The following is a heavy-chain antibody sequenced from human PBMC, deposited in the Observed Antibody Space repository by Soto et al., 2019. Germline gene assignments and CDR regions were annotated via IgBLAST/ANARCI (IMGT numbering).Heavy chain of an antibody. Sequence: QVHLVQSGAEVKEPGASVNVSCKASGYIFTSFGVAWVRQAPGQGLEWLGWISAYNGRTDSAERFQGRLTMTTDTFTPTAYLELRSLRSDDTAVYYCARERGFSYGTRGDFDYWGQGTPVSVS. CDR1: GYIFTSFG. D-gene: IGHD5-18*01. CDR3: ARERGFSYGTRGDFDY. J-gene: IGHJ4*02. CDR2: ISAYNGRT. V-gene: IGHV1-18*01.